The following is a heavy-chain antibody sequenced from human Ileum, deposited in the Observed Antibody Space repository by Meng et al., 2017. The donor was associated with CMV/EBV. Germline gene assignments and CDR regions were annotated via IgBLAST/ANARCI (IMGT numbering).Heavy chain of an antibody. CDR1: GYTFTDYY. CDR3: AREIIMAARAFGY. CDR2: IKPHSGDT. D-gene: IGHD5-12*01. Sequence: QGQLAQSWTGVKKPGASVKVSCKASGYTFTDYYMHWVRQATGQGIEWMGWIKPHSGDTKYEKKFQGRVTMTSDTSISTVYMELTRLTPDDTAIYYCAREIIMAARAFGYWGQGNLVTVSS. J-gene: IGHJ4*02. V-gene: IGHV1-2*02.